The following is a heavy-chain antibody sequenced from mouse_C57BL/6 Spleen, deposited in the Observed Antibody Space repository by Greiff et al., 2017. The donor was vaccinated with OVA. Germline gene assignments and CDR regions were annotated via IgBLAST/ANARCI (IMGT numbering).Heavy chain of an antibody. D-gene: IGHD2-1*01. V-gene: IGHV14-4*01. CDR3: TTGYYGNYRYYFDY. CDR1: GFNIKDDY. J-gene: IGHJ2*01. CDR2: IDPENGDT. Sequence: EVKLQESGAELVRPGASVKLSCTASGFNIKDDYMHWVKQRPEQGLEWIGWIDPENGDTEYASKFQGKATITADTSSNTAYLQLSSLTSEDTAVYYCTTGYYGNYRYYFDYWGQGTTLTVSS.